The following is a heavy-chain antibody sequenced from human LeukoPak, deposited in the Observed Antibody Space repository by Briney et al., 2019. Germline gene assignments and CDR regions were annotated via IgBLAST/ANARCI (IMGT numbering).Heavy chain of an antibody. D-gene: IGHD6-13*01. J-gene: IGHJ1*01. Sequence: GGSLRLSCAASGFTFSGYWMTWVRQAPGKGLEWVANIKQDGSEKYYVDSVKGRFTISRDNAKNSLYLQMNSLSAEDTAVYYSSLEGSSWYRYFQHWGQGTLVTVSS. CDR2: IKQDGSEK. CDR3: SLEGSSWYRYFQH. V-gene: IGHV3-7*05. CDR1: GFTFSGYW.